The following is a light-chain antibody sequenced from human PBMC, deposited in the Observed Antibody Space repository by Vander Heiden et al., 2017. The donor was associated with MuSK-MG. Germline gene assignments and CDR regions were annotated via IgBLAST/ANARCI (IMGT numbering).Light chain of an antibody. CDR2: GSS. CDR3: QQDYNSPYA. Sequence: ETVLTQSPGTLSLSPGERATLSCRASQSVNSRYLAWYQQKPAQAPRLLISGSSSRASGIPDRFSGSGSGTDFTLTINRLEPEDFAVYYCQQDYNSPYAFGQGTKLEIK. V-gene: IGKV3-20*01. CDR1: QSVNSRY. J-gene: IGKJ2*01.